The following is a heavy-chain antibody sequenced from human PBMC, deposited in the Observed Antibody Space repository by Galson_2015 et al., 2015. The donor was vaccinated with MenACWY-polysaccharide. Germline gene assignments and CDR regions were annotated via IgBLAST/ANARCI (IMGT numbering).Heavy chain of an antibody. CDR1: GFTVSSNY. D-gene: IGHD6-6*01. Sequence: SLRLSCAASGFTVSSNYMNWVRQAPGKGPEWVSVIYSSDTTYYADSVKGRFTISRDNSQNTLYFEMNSLRVEDTAVYYCARRLGSSSSKRGLDYWGQGTLVTVSS. CDR3: ARRLGSSSSKRGLDY. J-gene: IGHJ4*02. V-gene: IGHV3-53*01. CDR2: IYSSDTT.